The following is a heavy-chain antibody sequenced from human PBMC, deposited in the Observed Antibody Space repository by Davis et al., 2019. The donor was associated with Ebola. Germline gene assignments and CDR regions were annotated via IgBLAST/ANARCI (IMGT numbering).Heavy chain of an antibody. CDR3: AKRWQVRYFGY. CDR1: GFTFSNYI. D-gene: IGHD4-23*01. V-gene: IGHV3-23*01. CDR2: ISDSTGAT. J-gene: IGHJ4*02. Sequence: LSLTCAASGFTFSNYIMSWVRQSPGKGLEWVSSISDSTGATYYTDSVKGRFTVSRDNSKNTVDLHMNSLRVEDTAVYYCAKRWQVRYFGYWGQGTLVTVSS.